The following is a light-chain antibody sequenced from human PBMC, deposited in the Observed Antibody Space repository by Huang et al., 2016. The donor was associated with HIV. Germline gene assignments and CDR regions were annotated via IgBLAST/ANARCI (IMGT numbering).Light chain of an antibody. CDR2: GAS. CDR1: QTVTNNY. V-gene: IGKV3-20*01. Sequence: IVLTQSPDTLSLSPGERATLSCRASQTVTNNYLAWYQQRPGQAPRLLIYGASTRAIGIPDRFSGSGSGTDFTLTISRLEPKDFVVYYCQQFGSSPPYSFGQGTKLEIK. J-gene: IGKJ2*03. CDR3: QQFGSSPPYS.